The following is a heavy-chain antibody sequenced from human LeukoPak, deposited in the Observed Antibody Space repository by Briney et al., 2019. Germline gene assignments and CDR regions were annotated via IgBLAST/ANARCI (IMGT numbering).Heavy chain of an antibody. CDR2: INHSGST. V-gene: IGHV4-34*01. CDR3: ARRSPSSDIVVVPAAIRSTNWFDP. D-gene: IGHD2-2*02. J-gene: IGHJ5*02. Sequence: SETLSLTCAVYGGSFSGYYWSWIRQPPGKGLEWIGEINHSGSTNYNPSLKSRVTISVDTSKNQFSLKLSSVTAADTAVYYCARRSPSSDIVVVPAAIRSTNWFDPWGEGTLVTVSS. CDR1: GGSFSGYY.